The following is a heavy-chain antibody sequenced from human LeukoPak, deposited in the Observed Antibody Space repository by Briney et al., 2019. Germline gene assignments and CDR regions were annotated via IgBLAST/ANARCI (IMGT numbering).Heavy chain of an antibody. D-gene: IGHD2-2*01. CDR2: ISSSRSYI. J-gene: IGHJ4*02. V-gene: IGHV3-21*01. CDR1: GFTFSSYT. Sequence: GGSLRLSYAASGFTFSSYTMNWVRQAPGKGLEWVSSISSSRSYIYNADSVKGRFTISRDNAKNSLYLQMNSLRAEDTAVYYCARDHCSSTSCFPSGTNYFDSWGQGTPVTVSS. CDR3: ARDHCSSTSCFPSGTNYFDS.